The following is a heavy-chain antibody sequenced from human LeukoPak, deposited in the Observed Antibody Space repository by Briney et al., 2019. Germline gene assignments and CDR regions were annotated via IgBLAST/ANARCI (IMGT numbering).Heavy chain of an antibody. CDR2: ISGSGGST. V-gene: IGHV3-23*01. Sequence: GGSLRLSCAASGFTFSSYAMSWVRQAPGKGLEWVSAISGSGGSTYYADSVKGRLTISRDNSKDTLYLQMNSLRAEDTAVYYCAKRTVTSRVPWFDPWGQGTLVTVSS. J-gene: IGHJ5*02. D-gene: IGHD4-17*01. CDR1: GFTFSSYA. CDR3: AKRTVTSRVPWFDP.